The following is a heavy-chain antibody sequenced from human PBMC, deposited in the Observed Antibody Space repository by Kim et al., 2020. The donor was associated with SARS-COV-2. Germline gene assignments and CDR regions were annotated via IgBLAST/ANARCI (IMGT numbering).Heavy chain of an antibody. CDR2: ISYDGSNK. D-gene: IGHD6-13*01. CDR3: ARESSSSWHRDFDY. CDR1: GFTFSSYG. V-gene: IGHV3-33*05. Sequence: GGSLRLSCAASGFTFSSYGMHWVRQAPGKGLEWVAVISYDGSNKYYADSVKGRFTISRDNSKNTLYLQMNSLRAEDTAVYYCARESSSSWHRDFDYWGQGTLVTVSS. J-gene: IGHJ4*02.